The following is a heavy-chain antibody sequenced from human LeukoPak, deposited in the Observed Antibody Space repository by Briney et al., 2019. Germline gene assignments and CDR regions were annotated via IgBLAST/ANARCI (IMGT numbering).Heavy chain of an antibody. V-gene: IGHV3-33*01. D-gene: IGHD2-21*01. CDR3: VRDQGSGDILS. Sequence: GGSLRLPCAASGFSFSRHGMHLVRQAPGKGLEWVAIIWSAGANADYADSVKGRLTISRDNSKNTLYLQMNSLRAEDTAIYFCVRDQGSGDILSWGLGTLVTVSS. J-gene: IGHJ4*02. CDR2: IWSAGANA. CDR1: GFSFSRHG.